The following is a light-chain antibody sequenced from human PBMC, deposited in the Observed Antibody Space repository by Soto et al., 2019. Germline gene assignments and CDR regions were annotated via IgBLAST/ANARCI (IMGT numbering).Light chain of an antibody. Sequence: QSVLTQPPSVSGAPGPRVTISCTGSSSNIGAGYDVHWYQQFPGTAPKLLIYGNSNRPSGVPDRFSGSKSGTSASLAITGLQAEDEADYYCQSYDSSLSGVVFGGGTKLTVL. CDR3: QSYDSSLSGVV. CDR1: SSNIGAGYD. CDR2: GNS. J-gene: IGLJ2*01. V-gene: IGLV1-40*01.